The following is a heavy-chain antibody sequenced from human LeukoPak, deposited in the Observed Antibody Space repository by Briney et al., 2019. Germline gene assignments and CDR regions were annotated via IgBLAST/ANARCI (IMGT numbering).Heavy chain of an antibody. J-gene: IGHJ4*02. CDR2: IYSGCNP. CDR3: ARGTVTMVDY. V-gene: IGHV3-66*01. CDR1: GFTFSRYG. D-gene: IGHD3-10*01. Sequence: QPGRSLRLSCAPSGFTFSRYGMHWLRQAPGRGLEWVSVIYSGCNPYYDDSVKGRFTISRDNSKNTLFLQMNSLRAGDTAVYYCARGTVTMVDYWGQGTLVTVSS.